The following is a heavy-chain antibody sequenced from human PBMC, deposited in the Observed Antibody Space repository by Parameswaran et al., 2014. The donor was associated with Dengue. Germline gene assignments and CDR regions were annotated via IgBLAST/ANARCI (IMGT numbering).Heavy chain of an antibody. Sequence: MPGVRQGSREGAWEWVAVIWYDGSNKYYADSVKGRFTISRDNSKNTLYLQMNSLRAEDTAVYYCARGRLELAVDPWGQGTLVTVSS. D-gene: IGHD1-7*01. V-gene: IGHV3-33*01. CDR2: IWYDGSNK. J-gene: IGHJ5*02. CDR3: ARGRLELAVDP.